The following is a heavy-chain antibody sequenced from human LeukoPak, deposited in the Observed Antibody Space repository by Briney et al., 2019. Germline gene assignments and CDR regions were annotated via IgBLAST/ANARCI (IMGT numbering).Heavy chain of an antibody. CDR3: ARDQRRTMVRGLVIYVY. CDR2: IRYDGSNK. CDR1: GFTFSSYD. J-gene: IGHJ4*02. Sequence: GGSLRLSCAASGFTFSSYDIHWVRQAPGKGLEWVALIRYDGSNKKYADSVRGRFTISRDNSKNTLYLQMNSLRAEDTAVYYCARDQRRTMVRGLVIYVYWGQGTLVTVSS. D-gene: IGHD3-10*01. V-gene: IGHV3-30*02.